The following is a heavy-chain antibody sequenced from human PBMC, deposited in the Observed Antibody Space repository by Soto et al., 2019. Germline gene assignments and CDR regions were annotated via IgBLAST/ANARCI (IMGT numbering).Heavy chain of an antibody. V-gene: IGHV4-34*01. CDR3: ARVIAAAGTPRGWFDP. CDR2: INHSGST. CDR1: GGSFSGYY. J-gene: IGHJ5*02. D-gene: IGHD6-13*01. Sequence: QVQLQQWGAGLLKPSETLSLTCAVYGGSFSGYYWSWIRQPPGKGLEWIGEINHSGSTNYNPSLKSRVTISVDTSKTQFSLKLRSVTAADTAVYYCARVIAAAGTPRGWFDPWGQGTLVTVSS.